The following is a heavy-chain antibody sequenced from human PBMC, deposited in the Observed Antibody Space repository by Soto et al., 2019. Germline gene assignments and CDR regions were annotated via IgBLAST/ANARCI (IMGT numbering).Heavy chain of an antibody. CDR3: AXXXXFDYRGHNFEF. J-gene: IGHJ4*02. CDR1: GFSLSTHTVG. D-gene: IGHD3-9*01. V-gene: IGHV2-5*02. Sequence: QITLKESGPTLVKPTQTLTLTCTFSGFSLSTHTVGVAWXRXPQGKALEWLALIYWDEDKRYSPSLKSRLTXXXXXXXXXXXXXXXXXXXXXXXXXXXAXXXXFDYRGHNFEFWGQGILVTVSS. CDR2: IYWDEDK.